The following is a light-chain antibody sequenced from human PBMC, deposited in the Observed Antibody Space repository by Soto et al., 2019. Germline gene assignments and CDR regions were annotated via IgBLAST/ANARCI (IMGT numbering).Light chain of an antibody. CDR2: EDN. CDR3: QACDSDNQV. J-gene: IGLJ3*02. Sequence: NFMLTQPHSVSESPGKTVTISCTRSSGSIASNYVQWYQQRPGSSPTTVIYEDNQRPSGVPDRFSGSIDSSSNSASLTISGLKTEDEADYYCQACDSDNQVFGGGTKLTVL. V-gene: IGLV6-57*01. CDR1: SGSIASNY.